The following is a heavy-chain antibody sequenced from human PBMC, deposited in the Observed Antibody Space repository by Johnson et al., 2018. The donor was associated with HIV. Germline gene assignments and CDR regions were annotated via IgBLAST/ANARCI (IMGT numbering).Heavy chain of an antibody. Sequence: VQLVESGGGVVRPGRSLRLSCTASGFTFGDYALSWFRQAPGKGLEWVGFIRSKTYGGTTEYAASVKGRFTISRDDSKNSLYLQMNSLKTEDTAVYYCTTGVDTAMYAFDIWGQGTMVTVSS. CDR1: GFTFGDYA. CDR3: TTGVDTAMYAFDI. J-gene: IGHJ3*02. CDR2: IRSKTYGGTT. V-gene: IGHV3-49*03. D-gene: IGHD5-18*01.